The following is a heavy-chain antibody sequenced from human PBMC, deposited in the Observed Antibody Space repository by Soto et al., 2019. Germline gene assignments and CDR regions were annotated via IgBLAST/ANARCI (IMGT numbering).Heavy chain of an antibody. V-gene: IGHV3-23*01. CDR2: IGASGGST. CDR3: AKHGPLGTVIVVITRFQY. D-gene: IGHD3-22*01. Sequence: GGSLRLSCAASGFTFRDYAMSWVRQAPGKGLEWVSGIGASGGSTYYADSVKGRFTISRDNSKNTLYLQMNSLRVEDTAVYYCAKHGPLGTVIVVITRFQYWAQGTLVTVSS. CDR1: GFTFRDYA. J-gene: IGHJ4*02.